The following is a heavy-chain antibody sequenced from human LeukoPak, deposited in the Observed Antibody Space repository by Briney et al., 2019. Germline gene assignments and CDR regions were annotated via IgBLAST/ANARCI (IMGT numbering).Heavy chain of an antibody. J-gene: IGHJ3*02. CDR3: ARGRAHDAFDI. CDR2: ISSSSSYI. CDR1: GFTFSSYS. V-gene: IGHV3-21*01. Sequence: GGSLRLSCAASGFTFSSYSMNWVRQAPGKGLEWVSSISSSSSYIYYADSVKGRFTISRDNAKSSLYLQMNSLRAEDTAVYYCARGRAHDAFDIWGQGTMVTVSS.